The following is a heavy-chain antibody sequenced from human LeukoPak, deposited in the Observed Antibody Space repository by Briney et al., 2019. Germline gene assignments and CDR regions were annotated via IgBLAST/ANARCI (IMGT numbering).Heavy chain of an antibody. Sequence: SETLSLTCTVSDDSITMYYWTWIRQPPGKGLEWIGYVDHTGSTKFNPSLNGRVSISRDTSNNFFSLRLRSVTAADTAVYYCARVSGTITMRFDPWGQGTLVTVSS. D-gene: IGHD3-22*01. CDR3: ARVSGTITMRFDP. J-gene: IGHJ5*02. V-gene: IGHV4-59*01. CDR1: DDSITMYY. CDR2: VDHTGST.